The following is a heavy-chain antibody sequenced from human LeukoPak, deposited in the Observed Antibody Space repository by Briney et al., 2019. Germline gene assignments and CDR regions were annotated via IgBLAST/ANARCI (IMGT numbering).Heavy chain of an antibody. CDR3: AKGRSSGYYAEYFQH. Sequence: GGSLRLSCAASGFTFSNYWMSWVRQAPGKGLEWVAHINQDGSEEHYMDSVKARFIISRDNAKNSLSLQMNSLRAEDTAVYYCAKGRSSGYYAEYFQHWGQGTLVTVSS. J-gene: IGHJ1*01. V-gene: IGHV3-7*03. CDR1: GFTFSNYW. CDR2: INQDGSEE. D-gene: IGHD3-22*01.